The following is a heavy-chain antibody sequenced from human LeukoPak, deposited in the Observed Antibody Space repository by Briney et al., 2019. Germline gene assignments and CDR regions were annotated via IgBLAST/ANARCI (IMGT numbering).Heavy chain of an antibody. J-gene: IGHJ2*01. CDR2: ISGDGGST. D-gene: IGHD2-21*02. CDR3: AKWGTRTYCGGYCYYPRYFDL. V-gene: IGHV3-43*02. CDR1: GFTFDDYA. Sequence: GGSLRLSCAASGFTFDDYAMHWVRQAPGKGLEWVSLISGDGGSTYYADSVKGRFTISRDNSKNSLYLQMNSLRTEDTALYYCAKWGTRTYCGGYCYYPRYFDLWGRGTLVTVSS.